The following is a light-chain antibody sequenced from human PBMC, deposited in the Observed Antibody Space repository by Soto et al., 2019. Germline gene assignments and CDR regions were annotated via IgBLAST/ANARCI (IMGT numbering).Light chain of an antibody. CDR1: QSVSSTY. CDR3: QQYHSSPPGFT. J-gene: IGKJ3*01. V-gene: IGKV3-20*01. Sequence: DIVLTQSPGTLSLFPGDRATLSCRASQSVSSTYFAWYRQKPGQPPSLLIYGASNRATGVPDRFSGSGSGPDFTLTISRLEPEDFAVYYCQQYHSSPPGFTFGPGTTVEVK. CDR2: GAS.